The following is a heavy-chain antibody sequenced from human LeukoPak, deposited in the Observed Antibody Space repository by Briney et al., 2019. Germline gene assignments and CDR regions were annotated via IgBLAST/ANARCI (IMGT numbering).Heavy chain of an antibody. CDR3: TRFRYTVYYFDY. Sequence: GGSLRLSCAASGLIVSSSYMSWVRQAPGKGLEWVSVIYSGGGTYHADSVKGRFTISRDNSKNVLYLQMNSLRAEDTAVYYCTRFRYTVYYFDYWSQGTLVTVSS. CDR1: GLIVSSSY. CDR2: IYSGGGT. D-gene: IGHD4-17*01. J-gene: IGHJ4*02. V-gene: IGHV3-53*01.